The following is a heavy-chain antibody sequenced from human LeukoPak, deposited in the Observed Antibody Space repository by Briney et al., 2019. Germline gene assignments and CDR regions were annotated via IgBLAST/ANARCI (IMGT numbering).Heavy chain of an antibody. Sequence: SETLSLTCFVAGGSISYYYWSWIRQPAGKGLEWIGRLYTSGSTDYNPSLKSRVTMSVDTSKNQFSLKLRSVTAADTAVYYCARGTVTTLFDYWGQGTLVTVSS. J-gene: IGHJ4*02. V-gene: IGHV4-4*07. CDR2: LYTSGST. CDR3: ARGTVTTLFDY. CDR1: GGSISYYY. D-gene: IGHD4-17*01.